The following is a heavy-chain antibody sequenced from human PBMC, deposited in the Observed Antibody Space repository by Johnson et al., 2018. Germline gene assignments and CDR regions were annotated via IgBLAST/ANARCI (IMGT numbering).Heavy chain of an antibody. CDR1: GFTFSNYA. CDR2: ISVYGGST. D-gene: IGHD4-17*01. V-gene: IGHV3-23*04. J-gene: IGHJ3*02. CDR3: AKDRAETTVPGGSDM. Sequence: EVQLVETGGGVVQPGRSLRLSCAASGFTFSNYAMTWVRRAPGNGLQWVSSISVYGGSTHSAESVKGRFTISRDNSKNTVYLQMNGLSAHDTALYYGAKDRAETTVPGGSDMWGQGTLVTVSS.